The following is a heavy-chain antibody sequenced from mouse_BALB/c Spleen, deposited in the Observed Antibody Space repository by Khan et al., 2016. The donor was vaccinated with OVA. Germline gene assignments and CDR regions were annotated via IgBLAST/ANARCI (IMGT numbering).Heavy chain of an antibody. V-gene: IGHV1-5*01. CDR1: GYTFTSYW. Sequence: EVKLQESGTVLARPGASVKMSCKASGYTFTSYWMHWVKQRPGQGLEWIGDIYPGNTDTNYNQKFKGKAKLTAVTSTSTAYMELYSLTNEDSAVYYGTRRNWDVAWFAYWGQGTLVTVSA. CDR3: TRRNWDVAWFAY. D-gene: IGHD4-1*01. J-gene: IGHJ3*01. CDR2: IYPGNTDT.